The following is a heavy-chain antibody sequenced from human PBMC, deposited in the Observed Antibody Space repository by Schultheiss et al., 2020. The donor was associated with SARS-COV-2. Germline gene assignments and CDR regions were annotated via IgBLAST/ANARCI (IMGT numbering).Heavy chain of an antibody. D-gene: IGHD5-12*01. CDR3: ARDRSNVDIVATHYYGMDV. V-gene: IGHV4-59*01. Sequence: SETLSLTCTVSGGSISSYYWSWIRQPPGKGLEWIGYIYYSGSTNYNPSLKSRVTISVDTSKNQFSLKLSSVTAADTAVYYCARDRSNVDIVATHYYGMDVWGQGTTVTVAS. CDR2: IYYSGST. CDR1: GGSISSYY. J-gene: IGHJ6*02.